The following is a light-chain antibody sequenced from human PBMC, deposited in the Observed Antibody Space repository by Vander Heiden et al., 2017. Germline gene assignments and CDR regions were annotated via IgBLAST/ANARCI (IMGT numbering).Light chain of an antibody. CDR2: EVS. V-gene: IGLV2-14*01. Sequence: QSALTQPASVSGSPGQSITISCTIGDYIYVSWYQQHPGKAPKLIIYEVSDRPSGVSDRFSGSKSGNTAYLTISGLQAEDEATYYCSSYRSSTTLVFFGGGTKVTVL. CDR3: SSYRSSTTLVF. J-gene: IGLJ2*01. CDR1: GDYIY.